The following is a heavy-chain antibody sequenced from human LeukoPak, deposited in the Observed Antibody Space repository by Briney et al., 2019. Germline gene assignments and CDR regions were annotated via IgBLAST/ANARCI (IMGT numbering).Heavy chain of an antibody. CDR2: ISSGGSTI. Sequence: PGGSLRLSCAASGFTFSSFEMKWVRQAPGKGLEWVSYISSGGSTIYYADSVKGRFTISRDNAKNSLYLQMNSLRAEDTAVYYCARETPDSSSWTVFDYWGRGTLVTVSS. CDR1: GFTFSSFE. J-gene: IGHJ4*02. CDR3: ARETPDSSSWTVFDY. V-gene: IGHV3-48*03. D-gene: IGHD6-13*01.